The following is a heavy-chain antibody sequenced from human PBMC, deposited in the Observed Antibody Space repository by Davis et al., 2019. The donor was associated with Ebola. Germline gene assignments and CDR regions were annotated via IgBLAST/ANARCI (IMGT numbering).Heavy chain of an antibody. CDR3: AGAPDCGGYSRNSYDYYGMGV. Sequence: GESLKISCSASGFSFRSHAMHWVRQAPGKGLEYVSAVSSSGYGTYYADSVKGRFAISRDNAKNTLYLQMNSLRAEDTAVYYCAGAPDCGGYSRNSYDYYGMGVWGQGTTVSVSS. CDR2: VSSSGYGT. V-gene: IGHV3-64*04. D-gene: IGHD2-21*01. CDR1: GFSFRSHA. J-gene: IGHJ6*02.